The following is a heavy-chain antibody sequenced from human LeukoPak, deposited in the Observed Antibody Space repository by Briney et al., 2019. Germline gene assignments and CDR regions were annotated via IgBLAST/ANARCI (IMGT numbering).Heavy chain of an antibody. CDR1: GFTFSSYD. CDR2: ISISSSTI. J-gene: IGHJ4*02. Sequence: EGSLRLSCAASGFTFSSYDMNWIRQAPGKGLEWVSYISISSSTIYYADSVKGRFTISRDNAKNSLYLQVNSLRAEDTAIYYCAQISVDTSRNRWADFDSWGQGILVTVSS. CDR3: AQISVDTSRNRWADFDS. D-gene: IGHD5-18*01. V-gene: IGHV3-48*01.